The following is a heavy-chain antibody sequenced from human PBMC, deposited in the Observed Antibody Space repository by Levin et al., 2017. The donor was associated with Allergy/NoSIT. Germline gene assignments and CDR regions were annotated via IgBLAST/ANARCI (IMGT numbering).Heavy chain of an antibody. CDR2: IKSDGTTT. CDR3: ARDRIWGVAGP. J-gene: IGHJ5*02. D-gene: IGHD6-19*01. CDR1: GFTFSNYY. Sequence: PGGSLRLSCAASGFTFSNYYMHWVRQIPGKGLVWVSRIKSDGTTTTYADSVKGRFTISRDNAKNMLYLQMNSPRVEDTAVYYCARDRIWGVAGPWGQGTLVTVSS. V-gene: IGHV3-74*01.